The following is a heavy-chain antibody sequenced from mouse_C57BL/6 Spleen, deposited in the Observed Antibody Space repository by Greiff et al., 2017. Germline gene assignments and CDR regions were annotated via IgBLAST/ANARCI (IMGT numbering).Heavy chain of an antibody. CDR3: AKTGSTMVTTGYYYAMDD. Sequence: QVQLKESGPGLVQPSQSLSITCTVSGFSLTSYGVHWVRQSPGKGLEWLGVIWSGGSTDYNAAFMSRLSITKYNSKSHVFFKMNRLQADDTAIYYCAKTGSTMVTTGYYYAMDDWGQGTSGTVSS. CDR1: GFSLTSYG. V-gene: IGHV2-5*01. D-gene: IGHD2-2*01. CDR2: IWSGGST. J-gene: IGHJ4*01.